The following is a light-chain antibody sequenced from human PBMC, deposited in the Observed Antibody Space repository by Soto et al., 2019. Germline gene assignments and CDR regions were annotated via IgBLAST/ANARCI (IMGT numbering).Light chain of an antibody. V-gene: IGKV3-15*01. CDR3: QQYYNWPVT. J-gene: IGKJ4*01. Sequence: EILMTQSPGTLSVSPGERVTLSCRASRTVSNRFAWYQHKPGQAPRLLISGVSTGATGVPPRFSGSGSGTEFTLTVDSLQPEDIAVYYCQQYYNWPVTFGGGTKVDIK. CDR1: RTVSNR. CDR2: GVS.